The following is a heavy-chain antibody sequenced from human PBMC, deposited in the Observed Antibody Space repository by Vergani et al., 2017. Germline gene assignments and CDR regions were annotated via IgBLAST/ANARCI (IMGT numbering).Heavy chain of an antibody. J-gene: IGHJ4*02. V-gene: IGHV1-3*01. Sequence: QVQLVQSGAEVKKPGSSVKVSCKASGGTFSSYAISWVRQAPGQRLEWMGWINAGNGNTKYSQKFQGRVTITRDTSASTVYMELSSLTSEDTAVYYCARGGITVAGISYWGQGTLVIVSS. CDR3: ARGGITVAGISY. CDR2: INAGNGNT. CDR1: GGTFSSYA. D-gene: IGHD6-19*01.